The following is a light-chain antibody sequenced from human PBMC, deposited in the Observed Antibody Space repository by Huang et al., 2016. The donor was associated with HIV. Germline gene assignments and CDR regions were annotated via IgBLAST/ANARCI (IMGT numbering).Light chain of an antibody. CDR1: QNINPY. Sequence: DILLTQSPSSLSASVGDRVTITCRASQNINPYLNWYQQKPGKAPNLLIHAASTLQTGVPSRFSGSGSGTDFTLTVNSLQPEDSATYYCQQGYSALITFGQGTRL. CDR2: AAS. V-gene: IGKV1-39*01. CDR3: QQGYSALIT. J-gene: IGKJ5*01.